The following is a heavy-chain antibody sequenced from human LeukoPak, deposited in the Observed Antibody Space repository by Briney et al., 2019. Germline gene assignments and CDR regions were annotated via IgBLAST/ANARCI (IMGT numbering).Heavy chain of an antibody. CDR1: GGSFSGYY. CDR3: GGAARRSGWFDP. Sequence: SETLSLTCAVYGGSFSGYYWSWIRQPPGKGLEWIGEINHSGSTNYNPSLKSRVIISVDTSENQFSLKLSSVTAAGTAVYYCGGAARRSGWFDPWGQGTLVTVSS. D-gene: IGHD6-6*01. CDR2: INHSGST. V-gene: IGHV4-34*01. J-gene: IGHJ5*02.